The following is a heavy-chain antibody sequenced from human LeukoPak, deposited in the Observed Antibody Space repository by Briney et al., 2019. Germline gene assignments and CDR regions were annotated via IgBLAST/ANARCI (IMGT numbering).Heavy chain of an antibody. CDR1: GYSFANYW. Sequence: GESLKISCKGSGYSFANYWIGWVRRMPGKGLEWMGIIYPDDSITRYSPSFQGQVTISADKSISTAYLQWSSLEASDTAMYYCATFLSSKMGAFDIWGQGTMVTVSS. CDR3: ATFLSSKMGAFDI. D-gene: IGHD2-2*01. V-gene: IGHV5-51*01. J-gene: IGHJ3*02. CDR2: IYPDDSIT.